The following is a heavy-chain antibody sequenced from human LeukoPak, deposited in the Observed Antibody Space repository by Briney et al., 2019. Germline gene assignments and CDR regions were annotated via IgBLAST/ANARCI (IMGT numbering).Heavy chain of an antibody. CDR3: ARALPTSYWYLDL. D-gene: IGHD2-2*01. V-gene: IGHV1-46*01. J-gene: IGHJ2*01. CDR2: INPSGGST. Sequence: ASVKVSCKASGYTFTSYYMHWVRRAPGQGLGWMGIINPSGGSTSYAQKFQGRVTMTTDTSTSTVYMELSSLRSEDTAVYFCARALPTSYWYLDLWGRGTLVTVSS. CDR1: GYTFTSYY.